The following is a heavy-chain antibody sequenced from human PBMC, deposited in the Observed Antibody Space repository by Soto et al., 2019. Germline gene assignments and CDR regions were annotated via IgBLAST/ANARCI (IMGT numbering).Heavy chain of an antibody. CDR1: GYTSTSYY. Sequence: GASVKVSCKASGYTSTSYYMHWVRQAPGQGLEWMGIINPSGGSTSYAQKFQGRVTMTRDTSTSTVYMELSSLRSEDTAVYYCARAGNYGSGSSHNWFDPWGQGTLVTVSS. CDR2: INPSGGST. CDR3: ARAGNYGSGSSHNWFDP. V-gene: IGHV1-46*01. J-gene: IGHJ5*02. D-gene: IGHD3-10*01.